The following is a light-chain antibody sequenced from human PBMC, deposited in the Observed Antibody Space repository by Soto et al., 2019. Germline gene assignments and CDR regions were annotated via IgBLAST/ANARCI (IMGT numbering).Light chain of an antibody. Sequence: AIRMTQSPSSFSASTGDRVTITCRARQGSSSYLAWYQQKPGKAPKLLIYAASTLQSGVPSRFSGSGSGTDFTLIISCLQSEDFATYYCQQYYSYPFTFGPGTKVDIK. CDR1: QGSSSY. V-gene: IGKV1-8*01. J-gene: IGKJ3*01. CDR3: QQYYSYPFT. CDR2: AAS.